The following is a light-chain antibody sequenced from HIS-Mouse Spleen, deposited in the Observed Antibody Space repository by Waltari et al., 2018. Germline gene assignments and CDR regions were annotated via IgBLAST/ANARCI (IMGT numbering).Light chain of an antibody. V-gene: IGKV4-1*01. CDR2: WAS. CDR3: QQYYSTXXT. CDR1: QSVLYSSNNKNY. J-gene: IGKJ1*01. Sequence: DIVMTQSPDSLAVSLGERATINXKXSQSVLYSSNNKNYLACYQQKPGQPPKLLIYWASTREXGVPDRFSGSGSGTDFTLTISSLQAEDVAVYYCQQYYSTXXTFGQGTKVEIK.